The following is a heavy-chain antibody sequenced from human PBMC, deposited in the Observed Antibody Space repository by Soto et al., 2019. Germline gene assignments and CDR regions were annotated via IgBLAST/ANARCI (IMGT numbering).Heavy chain of an antibody. D-gene: IGHD1-26*01. J-gene: IGHJ6*02. CDR1: GFTFSSYA. V-gene: IGHV3-23*01. Sequence: GGSLRLSCAASGFTFSSYAMSWVRQAPGKGLEWVSAISGSGGSTYYADSVKGRFTISRDNSKNTLYLQMNSLRAEDTAVYYCAKDGKVQWELLRNYYYGMDVWGQGTTVTVSS. CDR2: ISGSGGST. CDR3: AKDGKVQWELLRNYYYGMDV.